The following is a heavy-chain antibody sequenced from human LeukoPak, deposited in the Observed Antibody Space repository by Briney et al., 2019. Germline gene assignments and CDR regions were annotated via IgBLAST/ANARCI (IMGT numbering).Heavy chain of an antibody. CDR2: IWYDGSNM. D-gene: IGHD4-17*01. CDR1: GFTFRNYG. CDR3: ARGNWDGEYDTYYHYGMDV. V-gene: IGHV3-33*01. J-gene: IGHJ6*04. Sequence: GGSLRLSCAASGFTFRNYGMHWVRQAPGKGLEGVALIWYDGSNMYYADSEKGRFTISRDNSENTLYLQMNRLRAEDTGVYYCARGNWDGEYDTYYHYGMDVWGKGTTVTVSS.